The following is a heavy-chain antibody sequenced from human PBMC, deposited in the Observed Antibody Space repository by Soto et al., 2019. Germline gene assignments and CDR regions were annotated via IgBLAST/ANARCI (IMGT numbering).Heavy chain of an antibody. D-gene: IGHD4-17*01. CDR3: ARKTARGYGDYFVY. Sequence: QAQLVESGGGVVQPGRSLRLSCAASGFTFSTYAMHWVRQAPGKGLEWVALISYDGGNKYYADSVKGRFTISRDDSKNALYLQMNSLIAEDTAVYYCARKTARGYGDYFVYWGQGTLVTVSS. V-gene: IGHV3-30-3*01. CDR2: ISYDGGNK. J-gene: IGHJ4*02. CDR1: GFTFSTYA.